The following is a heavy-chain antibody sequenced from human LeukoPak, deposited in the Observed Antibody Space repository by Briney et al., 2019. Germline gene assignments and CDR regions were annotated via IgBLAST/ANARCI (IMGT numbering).Heavy chain of an antibody. CDR2: IEPSDSYT. J-gene: IGHJ4*02. CDR1: GYSFTSYW. V-gene: IGHV5-10-1*01. CDR3: ARTYYYDSSGSLTSFIPRY. D-gene: IGHD3-22*01. Sequence: GESLKISCKGSGYSFTSYWISWVRQMPGKGLEWMGRIEPSDSYTNYSPSFQGHVTISADKSISTAYLQWSSLKASDTAMYYCARTYYYDSSGSLTSFIPRYWGRGTLVTVSS.